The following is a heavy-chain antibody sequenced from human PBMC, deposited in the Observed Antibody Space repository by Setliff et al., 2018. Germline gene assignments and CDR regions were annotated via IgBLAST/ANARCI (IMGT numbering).Heavy chain of an antibody. CDR2: INDRGST. Sequence: SETLSLTCAVYGGSFSGYFWSWIRQSPGRGLEWIGEINDRGSTHYNPSLKSRVTISVDTSKNQFSLKLTSVTAADTAVYYCARESRFGYSGYDCAFDFWGQGMLVTVSS. V-gene: IGHV4-34*01. J-gene: IGHJ4*02. CDR3: ARESRFGYSGYDCAFDF. CDR1: GGSFSGYF. D-gene: IGHD5-12*01.